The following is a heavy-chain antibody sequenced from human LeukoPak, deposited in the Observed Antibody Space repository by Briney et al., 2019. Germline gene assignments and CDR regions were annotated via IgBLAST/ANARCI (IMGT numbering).Heavy chain of an antibody. Sequence: PSETPSLTCTVSGGSISNYYGSWIRQPAGKGLEWIGRIYSSETTDYNPSLQGRAAMSVDTSKSQFSLKLSSVTAADTAVYYCARTHCSGGNCYHFDYWGQGTLVTVSS. CDR2: IYSSETT. D-gene: IGHD2-15*01. V-gene: IGHV4-4*07. CDR1: GGSISNYY. CDR3: ARTHCSGGNCYHFDY. J-gene: IGHJ4*02.